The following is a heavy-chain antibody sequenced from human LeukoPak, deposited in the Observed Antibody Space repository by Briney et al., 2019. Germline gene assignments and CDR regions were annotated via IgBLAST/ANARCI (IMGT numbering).Heavy chain of an antibody. CDR2: MNPNSGNT. J-gene: IGHJ6*03. D-gene: IGHD5-18*01. V-gene: IGHV1-8*01. CDR1: GYTFTSYD. CDR3: ARSGYSDGLRYNYYYMDV. Sequence: ASVKVSCKASGYTFTSYDINWVRQATGQGLEWMGWMNPNSGNTGYAQKFQGRVTMTRNTSISTAYMELSSLRSEDTAVYYCARSGYSDGLRYNYYYMDVWGKGTTVTVSS.